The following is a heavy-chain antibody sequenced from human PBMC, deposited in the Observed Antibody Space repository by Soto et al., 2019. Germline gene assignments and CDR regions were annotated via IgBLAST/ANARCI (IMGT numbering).Heavy chain of an antibody. V-gene: IGHV2-26*01. CDR1: GFSLSNARMG. Sequence: SGPTLVNPTETLTLTCTVSGFSLSNARMGVSWIRQPPGKALEWLAHIFSNDEKSYSTSLKSRLTISKDTSKSQVVLTMTNMDPVDTATYYCARIPGYSSGWYLFDYWGQGTLVTVSS. D-gene: IGHD6-19*01. CDR2: IFSNDEK. J-gene: IGHJ4*02. CDR3: ARIPGYSSGWYLFDY.